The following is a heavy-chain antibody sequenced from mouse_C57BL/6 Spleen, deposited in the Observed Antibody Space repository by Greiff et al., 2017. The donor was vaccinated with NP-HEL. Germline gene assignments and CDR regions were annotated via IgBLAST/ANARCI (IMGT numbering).Heavy chain of an antibody. CDR2: IDPSDSYT. CDR3: AREGVTGKGYFDY. CDR1: GYTFTSYW. V-gene: IGHV1-59*01. D-gene: IGHD4-1*01. J-gene: IGHJ2*01. Sequence: QIQLQQPGAELVRPGTSVKLSCKASGYTFTSYWMHWVKQRPGQGLEWIGVIDPSDSYTNYNQKFKGKATLTVDTSSSTAYMQLSSLTSEDSAVYYCAREGVTGKGYFDYWGQGTTLTVSS.